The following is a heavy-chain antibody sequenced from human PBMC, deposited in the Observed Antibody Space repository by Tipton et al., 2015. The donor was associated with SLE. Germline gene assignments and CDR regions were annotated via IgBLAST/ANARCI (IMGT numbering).Heavy chain of an antibody. V-gene: IGHV4-39*07. CDR1: GGSISSSSYY. J-gene: IGHJ4*02. CDR3: AGDAEAADIVVVPAATSFDY. CDR2: IYYSGST. Sequence: LRLSCTVSGGSISSSSYYWGWIRQPPGKGLEWIGSIYYSGSTYYNPSLKSRVTISVDTSKNQFSLKLSSVTAADTAVYYCAGDAEAADIVVVPAATSFDYWGQGTLVTVSS. D-gene: IGHD2-2*01.